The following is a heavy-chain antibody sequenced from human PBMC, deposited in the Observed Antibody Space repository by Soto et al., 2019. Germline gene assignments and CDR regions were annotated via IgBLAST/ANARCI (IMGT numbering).Heavy chain of an antibody. Sequence: EVQLVESGGGLVQPGGSLRLSCAASGFTFSASDMHWVRQAAGKGLEWVSAIGTLHDTYYPDSVKGRFTISRDNAKNSLFLQMKSLRAGDTAVYYCARQASYWHGGGGWLDPWGQGTLVTVSS. V-gene: IGHV3-13*01. D-gene: IGHD2-8*02. J-gene: IGHJ5*02. CDR2: IGTLHDT. CDR3: ARQASYWHGGGGWLDP. CDR1: GFTFSASD.